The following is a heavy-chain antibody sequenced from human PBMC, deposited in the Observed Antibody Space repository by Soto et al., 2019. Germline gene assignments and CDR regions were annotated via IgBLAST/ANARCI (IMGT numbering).Heavy chain of an antibody. Sequence: EVQLLESGGGLVQPGGSLRLSCAASGFTFSSYAMSWVRQAPGKGLEWVSAISGSGGSTYYADSVKGRFTISRDNSKNTLYLQMNSLRAEDTAVYYCAKDSPDIVVVPAAIFAFDIWGQGTMVTVSS. V-gene: IGHV3-23*01. D-gene: IGHD2-2*01. CDR2: ISGSGGST. CDR1: GFTFSSYA. J-gene: IGHJ3*02. CDR3: AKDSPDIVVVPAAIFAFDI.